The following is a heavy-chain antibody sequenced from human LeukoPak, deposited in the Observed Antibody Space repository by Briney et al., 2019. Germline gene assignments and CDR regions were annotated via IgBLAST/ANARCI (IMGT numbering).Heavy chain of an antibody. Sequence: SETLSLTCTVSGRSISSYYTTWIRQPAGTGMEWIGRIHTIGTPNYNPSLRSRFTMPVATSTTQFSLKLSSVTAADTAVYYCARDRGYDSSGYAYWGQGTLVTVSS. J-gene: IGHJ4*02. CDR2: IHTIGTP. CDR3: ARDRGYDSSGYAY. V-gene: IGHV4-4*07. D-gene: IGHD3-22*01. CDR1: GRSISSYY.